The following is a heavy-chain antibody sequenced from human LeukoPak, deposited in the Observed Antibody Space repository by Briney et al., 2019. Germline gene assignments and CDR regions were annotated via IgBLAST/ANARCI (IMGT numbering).Heavy chain of an antibody. V-gene: IGHV4-39*02. CDR3: ARAPTDCSGDTCYYYCMDV. D-gene: IGHD2-15*01. Sequence: SETLSLTCTVSGGSISSSSYYWGWIRQPPGKGLEWIGIIYYSGNTYCNPSLKSRVTISVDTSKNHFSLKLSSVTAADTAVYYCARAPTDCSGDTCYYYCMDVWGKGTTVTVSS. CDR2: IYYSGNT. J-gene: IGHJ6*03. CDR1: GGSISSSSYY.